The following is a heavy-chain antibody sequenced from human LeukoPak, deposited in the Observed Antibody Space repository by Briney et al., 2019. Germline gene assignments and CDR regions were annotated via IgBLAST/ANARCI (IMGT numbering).Heavy chain of an antibody. Sequence: ASVKVSCKASGYTFTSYDINWVRQATGQGLEWMGRIIPILGIANYAQKFQGRVTITADKSTSTAYMELSSLRSEDTAVYYCARDRAPRGSYYMDVWGKGTTVTVSS. D-gene: IGHD3-10*01. CDR3: ARDRAPRGSYYMDV. J-gene: IGHJ6*03. V-gene: IGHV1-69*04. CDR1: GYTFTSYD. CDR2: IIPILGIA.